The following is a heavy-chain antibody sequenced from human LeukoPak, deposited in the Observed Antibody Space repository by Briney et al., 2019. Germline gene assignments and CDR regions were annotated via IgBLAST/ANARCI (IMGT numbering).Heavy chain of an antibody. V-gene: IGHV1-18*01. Sequence: ASVKVSCKASGYTFTSYGISWVRQAAGQGLEWMGWISAYNGNTNYAQKLQGRVTMTTDTSTSTAYLELRSLTSDDTAVYYCARDQENYYDSSGSYYFAYWGQGTLVSVSS. D-gene: IGHD3-22*01. CDR3: ARDQENYYDSSGSYYFAY. CDR1: GYTFTSYG. J-gene: IGHJ4*02. CDR2: ISAYNGNT.